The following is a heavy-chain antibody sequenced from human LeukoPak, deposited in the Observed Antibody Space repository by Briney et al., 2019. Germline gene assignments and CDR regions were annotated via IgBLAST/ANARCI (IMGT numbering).Heavy chain of an antibody. J-gene: IGHJ4*02. V-gene: IGHV3-13*04. CDR3: ERAAMPYIINGRRFDY. D-gene: IGHD2-2*01. CDR2: SGTVGDT. CDR1: GFTSSAYD. Sequence: PGGSLRLSCAASGFTSSAYDMHWVRQITGGGLEWVSTSGTVGDTFYSDSVKGRFTISRENAKNSVHLQMNSLRVEDSAIYFCERAAMPYIINGRRFDYWGQGTLVTVSS.